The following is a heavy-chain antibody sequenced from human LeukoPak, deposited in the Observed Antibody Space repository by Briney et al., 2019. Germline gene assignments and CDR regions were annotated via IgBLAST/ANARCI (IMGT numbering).Heavy chain of an antibody. CDR1: GFTFSSYS. Sequence: GGSLGLSCAASGFTFSSYSMNWVRQAPGKGLEWVSSISSSSSYIYYADSVKGRFTISRDNAKNSLYLQMNSLRAEDTAVYYCARDKAGYYDSSGYFDYWGQGTLVTVSS. J-gene: IGHJ4*02. D-gene: IGHD3-22*01. CDR3: ARDKAGYYDSSGYFDY. CDR2: ISSSSSYI. V-gene: IGHV3-21*01.